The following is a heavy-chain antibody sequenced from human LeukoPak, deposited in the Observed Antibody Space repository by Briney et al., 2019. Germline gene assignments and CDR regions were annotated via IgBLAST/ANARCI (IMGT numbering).Heavy chain of an antibody. J-gene: IGHJ6*03. CDR2: INHSGST. CDR3: ARGVFSFWSGYGNYYYYMDV. V-gene: IGHV4-34*01. Sequence: SETLSLTCAVDGGSFSGYYWSWIRQPPEKGLEWIGEINHSGSTNYNPSLKSRVTISVDTSKTQFSLKLSSVSAADTAVYYCARGVFSFWSGYGNYYYYMDVWGKGTTVTVSS. D-gene: IGHD3-3*01. CDR1: GGSFSGYY.